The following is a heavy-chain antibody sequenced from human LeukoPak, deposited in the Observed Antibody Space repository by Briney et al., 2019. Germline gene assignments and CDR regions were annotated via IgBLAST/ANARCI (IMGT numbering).Heavy chain of an antibody. J-gene: IGHJ4*02. V-gene: IGHV4-59*01. CDR1: GGSISSYY. CDR3: AKLRPRGMGFDY. CDR2: IYYSGST. Sequence: PSETLSLTCTVSGGSISSYYWSWIRQPPGKGLEWIGYIYYSGSTNYNPSLKSRVTISVDTSKNQFSPKLSSVTAADTAVYYCAKLRPRGMGFDYWGQGTLVTVSS. D-gene: IGHD4-17*01.